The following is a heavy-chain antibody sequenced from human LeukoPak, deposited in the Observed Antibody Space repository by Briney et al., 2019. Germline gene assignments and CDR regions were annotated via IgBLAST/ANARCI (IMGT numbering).Heavy chain of an antibody. D-gene: IGHD3-16*01. CDR2: ISGSGGST. V-gene: IGHV3-23*01. J-gene: IGHJ4*02. CDR3: AKDATDYVWGSYREDX. Sequence: GGSLRLSCAASGFTFSSYAMSWVRQAPGKGLEWVSAISGSGGSTYYADSVKGRFTISRDNSKNTLYLQMNSLRAEDTAVYYCAKDATDYVWGSYREDXWGQGTLVTVS. CDR1: GFTFSSYA.